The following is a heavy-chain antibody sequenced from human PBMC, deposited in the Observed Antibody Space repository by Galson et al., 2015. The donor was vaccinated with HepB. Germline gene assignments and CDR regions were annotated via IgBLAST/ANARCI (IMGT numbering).Heavy chain of an antibody. CDR1: GYNFKIYA. Sequence: SVKVSCKASGYNFKIYAMNWVRQAPGQGLDWMGWINANIGNPTYAQGFTGRFVFSFDASVSTAYLEISSLKDEDTAVYYCAREAPGYDYYMDVWGKGTTVTVSS. V-gene: IGHV7-4-1*02. CDR2: INANIGNP. D-gene: IGHD6-6*01. CDR3: AREAPGYDYYMDV. J-gene: IGHJ6*03.